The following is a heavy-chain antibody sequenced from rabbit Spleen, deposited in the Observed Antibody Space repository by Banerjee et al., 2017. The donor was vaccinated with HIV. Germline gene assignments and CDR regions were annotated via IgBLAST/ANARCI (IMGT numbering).Heavy chain of an antibody. CDR3: AREGSITTVAVDL. V-gene: IGHV1S45*01. CDR2: ISDRSCRT. CDR1: GFSYSNYYC. D-gene: IGHD3-1*01. J-gene: IGHJ4*01. Sequence: QEQLVESGGGLVKPGASLTLTCKASGFSYSNYYCMCWVRQAPGKGLEWIACISDRSCRTDYATWAKGRFTSTKTATTTVTLQMTSLTVADTATYFWAREGSITTVAVDLWGQGPLVT.